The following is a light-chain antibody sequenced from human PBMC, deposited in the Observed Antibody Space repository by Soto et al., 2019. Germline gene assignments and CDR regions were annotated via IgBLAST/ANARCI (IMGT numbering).Light chain of an antibody. CDR3: QQYGSSPST. V-gene: IGKV3-20*01. CDR1: QSVSSSY. Sequence: EIVLTQSPGTLSLSPGERATLSCRASQSVSSSYLAWYQQKPGQAPRLLIYDASSRATGIPDRFSGSGSGTDFTLTIIRLEPEDFAVYYCQQYGSSPSTFGQGTQLEIK. CDR2: DAS. J-gene: IGKJ2*02.